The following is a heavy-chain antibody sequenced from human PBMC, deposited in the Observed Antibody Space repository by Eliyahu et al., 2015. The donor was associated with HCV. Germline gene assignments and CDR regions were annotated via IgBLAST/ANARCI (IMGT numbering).Heavy chain of an antibody. CDR3: AKSSVVVPAAGAFDY. J-gene: IGHJ4*02. CDR1: GFTFXXYA. Sequence: EVQLVESGGGLVQPGGSLRLSCAASGFTFXXYAMSWVRQAPGKGLGWVSAISGSGGSTYYADSVKGRFTISRDNSKNTLYLQMNSLRAEDTAVYYCAKSSVVVPAAGAFDYWGQGTLVTVSS. V-gene: IGHV3-23*04. D-gene: IGHD2-2*01. CDR2: ISGSGGST.